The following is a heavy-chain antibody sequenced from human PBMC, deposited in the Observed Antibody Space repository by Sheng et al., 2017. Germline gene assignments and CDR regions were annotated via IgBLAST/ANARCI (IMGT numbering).Heavy chain of an antibody. CDR1: GFTFSSYG. CDR3: AKGISRSYYDY. V-gene: IGHV3-30*18. CDR2: ISYDGSNK. D-gene: IGHD1-20*01. Sequence: QVQLVESGGGVVQPGRSLRLSCAASGFTFSSYGMHWVRQAPGKGLEWVAVISYDGSNKYYADSVKGRFTISRDNSKNTLYLQMNSLRAEDTAVYYCAKGISRSYYDYWGQGTL. J-gene: IGHJ4*02.